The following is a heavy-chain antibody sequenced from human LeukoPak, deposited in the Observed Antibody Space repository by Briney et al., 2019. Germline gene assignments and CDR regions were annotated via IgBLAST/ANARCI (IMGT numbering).Heavy chain of an antibody. CDR1: GYTFTTYW. J-gene: IGHJ4*02. Sequence: GESQKVSCKGSGYTFTTYWIGWVRQMPGKGLEWMGIIYPSDSDIRISPSFQGQVTISVDKSINTAYLQWSSLKASDTAIYYCARRAVVIGVGYFDYWGQGTLSPSPQ. CDR3: ARRAVVIGVGYFDY. CDR2: IYPSDSDI. V-gene: IGHV5-51*01. D-gene: IGHD4-23*01.